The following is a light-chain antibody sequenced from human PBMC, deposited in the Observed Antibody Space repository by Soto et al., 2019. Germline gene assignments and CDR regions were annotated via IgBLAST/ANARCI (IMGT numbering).Light chain of an antibody. CDR2: EAT. Sequence: QSVLTRPPSVSGSPGQSITVSCTGTTSDIGASNFVSWYQHLPGRALKVIIFEATNRPSGVSDRFSGSKAGITASLTISGLQADDEAEYFCISYKTDATFVFGTGTKVTVL. CDR3: ISYKTDATFV. V-gene: IGLV2-14*01. CDR1: TSDIGASNF. J-gene: IGLJ1*01.